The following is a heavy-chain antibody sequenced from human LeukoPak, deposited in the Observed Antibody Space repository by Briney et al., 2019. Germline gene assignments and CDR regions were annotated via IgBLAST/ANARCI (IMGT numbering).Heavy chain of an antibody. V-gene: IGHV4-34*01. CDR1: GGSFSGYY. CDR3: ARGRASTVRGVIISRYFDY. CDR2: INHSGST. J-gene: IGHJ4*02. Sequence: PSETLSLTCAVYGGSFSGYYWSWIRQPPGKGLEWIGEINHSGSTNYNPSLKGRVTISVDTSKNQFSLKLSSVTAADTAVYYCARGRASTVRGVIISRYFDYWGQGTLVTVSS. D-gene: IGHD3-10*01.